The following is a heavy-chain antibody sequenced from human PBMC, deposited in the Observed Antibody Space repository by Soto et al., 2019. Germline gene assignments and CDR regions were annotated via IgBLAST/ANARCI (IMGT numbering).Heavy chain of an antibody. D-gene: IGHD4-4*01. V-gene: IGHV3-21*01. CDR3: ARVTVTTVPGWLDP. CDR1: GFTFSSYS. Sequence: EVQLVESGGGLVKPGGSLRLSCAASGFTFSSYSMNWVRQAPGKGLEWVSSISSSSSYIYYADSVKGRFTISRDNAKNSLYLQMNSLRAEYTAVYYCARVTVTTVPGWLDPWGQGTLVTVSS. J-gene: IGHJ5*02. CDR2: ISSSSSYI.